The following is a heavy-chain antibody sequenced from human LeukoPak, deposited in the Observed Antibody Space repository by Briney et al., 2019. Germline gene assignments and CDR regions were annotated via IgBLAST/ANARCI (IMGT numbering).Heavy chain of an antibody. Sequence: GGSLRLSCAASGLTFSSYAMHWVRQAPGKGLEWVAVISYDGSNKYYADSVKGRFTISRDNSKNTLYLQMNSLRAEDTAVYYCAMSFDYWGQGTLVTVSP. CDR1: GLTFSSYA. J-gene: IGHJ4*02. CDR2: ISYDGSNK. CDR3: AMSFDY. V-gene: IGHV3-30-3*01.